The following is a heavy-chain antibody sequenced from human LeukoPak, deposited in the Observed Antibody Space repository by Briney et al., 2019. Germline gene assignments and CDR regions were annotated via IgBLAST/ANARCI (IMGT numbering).Heavy chain of an antibody. CDR3: ARKWHGGFDI. CDR2: QSDTGYYR. Sequence: PGGSLRLSCTASGFIFSDYAMSWVRQAPGKGLGWVSDQSDTGYYRNYGDSAKGRFTISRDNSKNTLWLQMNSLRAEDTAVYYCARKWHGGFDIWSQGTMVTVSS. V-gene: IGHV3-23*01. D-gene: IGHD2-8*01. J-gene: IGHJ3*02. CDR1: GFIFSDYA.